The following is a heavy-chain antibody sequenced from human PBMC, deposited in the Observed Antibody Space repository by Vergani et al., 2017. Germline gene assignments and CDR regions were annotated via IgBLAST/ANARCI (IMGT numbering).Heavy chain of an antibody. CDR2: TYYSGST. CDR3: AREVRYYDFWSGRMDV. D-gene: IGHD3-3*01. Sequence: QVQLQESGPGLVKPSETLSLTCTVSGGSLSSYYWSWIRQPPGKGLEWIGYTYYSGSTNYNPSLKSRVTISVDTSKNQFSLKLSAVTAADTAVYYCAREVRYYDFWSGRMDVWGQGTTVTVSS. CDR1: GGSLSSYY. J-gene: IGHJ6*02. V-gene: IGHV4-59*01.